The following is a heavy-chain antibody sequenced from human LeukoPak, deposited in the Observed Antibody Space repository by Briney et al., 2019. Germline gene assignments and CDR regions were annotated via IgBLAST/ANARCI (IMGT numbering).Heavy chain of an antibody. CDR3: ARGENTVTTFDY. D-gene: IGHD4-17*01. CDR1: GGTFSSYA. Sequence: SVKVSCKASGGTFSSYAISWVRQAPGQALEWMGGIIPIFGTANYAQKFQGRVTITADESTSTAYMELSSLRSEDTAVYYCARGENTVTTFDYWGQGTLVTVSS. J-gene: IGHJ4*02. CDR2: IIPIFGTA. V-gene: IGHV1-69*13.